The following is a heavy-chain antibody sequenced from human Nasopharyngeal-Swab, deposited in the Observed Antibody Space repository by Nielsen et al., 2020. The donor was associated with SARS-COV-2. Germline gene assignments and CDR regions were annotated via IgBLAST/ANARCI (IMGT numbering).Heavy chain of an antibody. V-gene: IGHV1-69*02. CDR3: ASPVEVSTT. J-gene: IGHJ5*02. CDR2: IIPILGIP. D-gene: IGHD5-24*01. Sequence: VRQMPGKGLEWMGRIIPILGIPNYAQKFQGRLTITADTSTTTAYMELSSLRSGDTAVYYCASPVEVSTTWGQGTLVTVSS.